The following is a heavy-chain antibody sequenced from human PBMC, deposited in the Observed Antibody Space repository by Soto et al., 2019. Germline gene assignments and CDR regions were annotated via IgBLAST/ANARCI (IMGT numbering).Heavy chain of an antibody. CDR3: AGLEGMDTNASYFDF. V-gene: IGHV4-39*01. J-gene: IGHJ4*02. Sequence: QLQLQESGPGLVKPSETLSLTCSVSGDSINSDKYYWGWIRQPPGKGLEWIGSIYFRGNTYYNPSLQPRVTIPLDKSKARFSLVPHSETPADSAEYFCAGLEGMDTNASYFDFWGQGALVTVSS. CDR1: GDSINSDKYY. CDR2: IYFRGNT. D-gene: IGHD2-8*01.